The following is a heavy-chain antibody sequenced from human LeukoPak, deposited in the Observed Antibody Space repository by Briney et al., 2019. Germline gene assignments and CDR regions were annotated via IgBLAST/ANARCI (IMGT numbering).Heavy chain of an antibody. CDR3: ARHSLGYWRMI. V-gene: IGHV4-59*08. CDR2: IYYSGST. D-gene: IGHD2-15*01. CDR1: GGSISSYY. Sequence: SETLSLTCTVSGGSISSYYWSWIRQPPGKGLEWIGYIYYSGSTNYNPSLKSRVTISVDTSKNQFSLKMSSVTAADTAVYYCARHSLGYWRMIWGQGTLVTVSS. J-gene: IGHJ4*02.